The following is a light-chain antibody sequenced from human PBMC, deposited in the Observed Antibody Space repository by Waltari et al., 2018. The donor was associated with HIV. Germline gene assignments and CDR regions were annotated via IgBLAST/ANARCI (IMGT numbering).Light chain of an antibody. CDR3: ATWDDSLNGYV. CDR2: SNT. Sequence: QSVLTQPPSASGTPGQRVTISCSGSSATIGSRTVSWYQQLPGTAPKLLIYSNTQRPSGVPDRFSGSKSGTSAALAISGLQSEDEADYYCATWDDSLNGYVLGAGTRVTVL. V-gene: IGLV1-44*01. J-gene: IGLJ1*01. CDR1: SATIGSRT.